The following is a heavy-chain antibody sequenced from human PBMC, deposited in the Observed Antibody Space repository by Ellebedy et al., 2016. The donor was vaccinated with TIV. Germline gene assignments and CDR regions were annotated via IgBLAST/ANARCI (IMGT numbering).Heavy chain of an antibody. V-gene: IGHV3-11*04. CDR1: GFTFNDYY. CDR2: ISGSGTIT. D-gene: IGHD4-23*01. CDR3: ARFDLLTVVTLDY. Sequence: GESLKISCVASGFTFNDYYMNWIRQAPGRGLEWVSYISGSGTITYYADSVRGRFTISRDNAKNSLYLQMNSLRAEDTAVYYCARFDLLTVVTLDYWGQGTLVTVSS. J-gene: IGHJ4*02.